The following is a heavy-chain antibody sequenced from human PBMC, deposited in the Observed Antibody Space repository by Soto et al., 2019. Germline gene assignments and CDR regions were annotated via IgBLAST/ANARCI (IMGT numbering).Heavy chain of an antibody. CDR1: GFTVSSNY. CDR3: ARVYSSSWYRATDV. V-gene: IGHV3-53*01. D-gene: IGHD6-13*01. Sequence: PGGSLRLSCAASGFTVSSNYMSWVRQAPGKGLEWVSVIYSGGSTYYADSVKGRFTISRDNSKNTLYLQMNSLRAEDTAVYYCARVYSSSWYRATDVWGQGTTVTVSS. J-gene: IGHJ6*02. CDR2: IYSGGST.